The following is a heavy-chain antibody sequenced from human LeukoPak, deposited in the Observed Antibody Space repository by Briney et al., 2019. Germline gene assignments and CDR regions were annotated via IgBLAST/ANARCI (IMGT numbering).Heavy chain of an antibody. D-gene: IGHD3-10*01. CDR3: ARHGPSMVRGAPDY. J-gene: IGHJ4*02. CDR1: GGSFSGYY. Sequence: PSETLSLTCAVYGGSFSGYYWSWIRQPPGKGLEWIGSIYYSGSTYYNPSLKSRVTISVDTSKNQFSLKLSSVTAADTAVYYCARHGPSMVRGAPDYWGQGTLVTVSS. V-gene: IGHV4-34*01. CDR2: IYYSGST.